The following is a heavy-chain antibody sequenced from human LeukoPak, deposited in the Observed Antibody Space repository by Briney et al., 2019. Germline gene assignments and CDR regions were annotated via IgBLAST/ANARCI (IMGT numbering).Heavy chain of an antibody. J-gene: IGHJ4*02. Sequence: PGGSLRLSCAASGFTFSSYSMNWVRQAPGKGLEWVSSISSSSSYIYYADSVKGRFTISRDNAKNSLYLQMNSLRAEDTAVYYCASTDSGSYPGTFYWGQGTLVTVSS. D-gene: IGHD1-26*01. CDR2: ISSSSSYI. V-gene: IGHV3-21*01. CDR3: ASTDSGSYPGTFY. CDR1: GFTFSSYS.